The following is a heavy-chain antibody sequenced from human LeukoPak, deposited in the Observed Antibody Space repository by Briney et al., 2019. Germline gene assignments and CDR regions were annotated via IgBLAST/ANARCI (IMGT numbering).Heavy chain of an antibody. CDR3: VKALTDDAFDI. V-gene: IGHV3-64D*06. CDR1: GFTFSTFP. CDR2: ISRNGDTT. Sequence: GGSLRLSCSASGFTFSTFPMHWVRQAPGKGLEYFSAISRNGDTTYYADSVKGRFTISRDNSKNSLYLQMSSLRPEDTAVYYCVKALTDDAFDIWGQGTMVTVSS. J-gene: IGHJ3*02.